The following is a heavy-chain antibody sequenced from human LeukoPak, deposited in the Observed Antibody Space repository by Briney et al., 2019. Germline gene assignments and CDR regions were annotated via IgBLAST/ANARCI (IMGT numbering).Heavy chain of an antibody. J-gene: IGHJ4*02. CDR1: GYTFTSYG. CDR3: ARDSRWDIMVRGVIAKYYFDY. Sequence: ASVKVSCKASGYTFTSYGISWVRQAPGQGLEWMGWISAYNGNTNYAQKLQGRVTMTTDTSTSTAYMELRSLRSDDTAVYYCARDSRWDIMVRGVIAKYYFDYWGQGTLVTVSS. V-gene: IGHV1-18*01. CDR2: ISAYNGNT. D-gene: IGHD3-10*01.